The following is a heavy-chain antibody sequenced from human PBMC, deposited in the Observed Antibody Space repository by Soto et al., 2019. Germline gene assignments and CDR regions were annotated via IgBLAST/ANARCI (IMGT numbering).Heavy chain of an antibody. V-gene: IGHV4-39*01. CDR2: IYYSGST. CDR1: GGSISSSSYY. D-gene: IGHD3-10*01. CDR3: ARHYFLILVPSNFDY. J-gene: IGHJ4*02. Sequence: SETLSLTCTVSGGSISSSSYYWGWIRQPPGKGLEWIGSIYYSGSTYYNPSLKSRVTISVDTSKNQFSLKLSSVTAADTAVYYCARHYFLILVPSNFDYWGQGTLVTVSS.